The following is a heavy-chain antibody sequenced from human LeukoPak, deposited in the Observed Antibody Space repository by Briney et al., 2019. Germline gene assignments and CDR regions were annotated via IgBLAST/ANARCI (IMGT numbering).Heavy chain of an antibody. CDR3: ASRGYYYASDI. V-gene: IGHV1-2*02. Sequence: GASVKVSCKASGYTFTGYFIHWVRQAPGRGLEWMGWINPTSGGPNYAQKFQGRVTMTRDTSITTAYMELTRLRSDDTAIYYCASRGYYYASDIWGQGTMVTVSS. CDR2: INPTSGGP. CDR1: GYTFTGYF. J-gene: IGHJ3*02. D-gene: IGHD3-22*01.